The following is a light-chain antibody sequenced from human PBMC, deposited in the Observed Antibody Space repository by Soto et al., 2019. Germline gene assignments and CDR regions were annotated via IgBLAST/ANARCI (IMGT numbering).Light chain of an antibody. J-gene: IGKJ5*01. CDR1: QSLYNRF. CDR2: DTS. CDR3: QQYGTSEII. V-gene: IGKV3-20*01. Sequence: DIALTQSAGSLCLSPGERATLXCRANQSLYNRFIAWYQHKPCQAPTLLTYDTSSRAPGSPHRFSGSGSATDFTRTISRLEPEDFAVFFCQQYGTSEIIFGQGTRLEIK.